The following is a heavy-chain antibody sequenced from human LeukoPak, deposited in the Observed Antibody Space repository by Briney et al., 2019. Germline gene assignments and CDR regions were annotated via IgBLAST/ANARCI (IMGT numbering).Heavy chain of an antibody. CDR1: GYTFTGYY. Sequence: ASVKVSCRASGYTFTGYYMHWVRQAPGQGLEWMGWINPNSGGTNYAQKFQGRVTMTRDTSISTAYMELSRLRSDDTAVYYCASFIAARPTSGLVRPFDIWGQGTMVTVSS. CDR3: ASFIAARPTSGLVRPFDI. J-gene: IGHJ3*02. V-gene: IGHV1-2*02. D-gene: IGHD6-6*01. CDR2: INPNSGGT.